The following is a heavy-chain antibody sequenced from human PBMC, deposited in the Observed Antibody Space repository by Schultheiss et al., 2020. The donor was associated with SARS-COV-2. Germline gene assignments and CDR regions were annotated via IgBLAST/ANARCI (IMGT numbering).Heavy chain of an antibody. D-gene: IGHD3-10*01. Sequence: GGSLRLSCAASGFTFSSYAMSWVRQAPGKGLEWVANIKQDGSEKYYVDSVKGRFTISRDNAKNSLYLQMNSLRAEDTAVYYCAGMVRGVHGAFDIWGQGTMVTVSS. J-gene: IGHJ3*02. CDR3: AGMVRGVHGAFDI. CDR2: IKQDGSEK. V-gene: IGHV3-7*01. CDR1: GFTFSSYA.